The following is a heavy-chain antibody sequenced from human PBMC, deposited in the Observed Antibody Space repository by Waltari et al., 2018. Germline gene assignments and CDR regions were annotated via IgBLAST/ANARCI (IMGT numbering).Heavy chain of an antibody. Sequence: QVQLVQSGAEVKKPGASVKVSCKTSGYPFTSYYMHWVRQAPGQWLEWMGWINTRNGGTNYAQKYQGRVTMTRDTSISTAYMELSRLISNDTAVYYCARTYQSGSYSDYWGQGTPVTVSS. CDR3: ARTYQSGSYSDY. CDR1: GYPFTSYY. CDR2: INTRNGGT. D-gene: IGHD1-26*01. J-gene: IGHJ4*02. V-gene: IGHV1-2*02.